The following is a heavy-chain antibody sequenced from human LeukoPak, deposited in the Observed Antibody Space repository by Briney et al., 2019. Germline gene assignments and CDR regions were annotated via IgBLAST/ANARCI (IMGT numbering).Heavy chain of an antibody. Sequence: SETLSLTCTVSGASVTDYYWSWIRQSPGKGLEWISYIHHSGNSDYNPSLRSRVTTSLDTSKNQFSLNLISVTAADTAVYYCTRGHWGLQSWSQGTLVTVYS. CDR3: TRGHWGLQS. V-gene: IGHV4-59*02. D-gene: IGHD7-27*01. CDR1: GASVTDYY. CDR2: IHHSGNS. J-gene: IGHJ5*02.